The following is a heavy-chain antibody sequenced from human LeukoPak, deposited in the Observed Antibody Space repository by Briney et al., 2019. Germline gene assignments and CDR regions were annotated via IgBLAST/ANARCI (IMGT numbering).Heavy chain of an antibody. CDR3: AKTDYDILTGYYLDY. CDR1: GFTFSSNA. V-gene: IGHV3-23*01. J-gene: IGHJ4*02. Sequence: GGSLRLSCAASGFTFSSNAMSWVRQAPGKGLEWVSAISGSGGSTYYADSVKGRFTISRDNSKNTLYLQMNSLRAEDTAVYYCAKTDYDILTGYYLDYWGQGTLVTVSS. CDR2: ISGSGGST. D-gene: IGHD3-9*01.